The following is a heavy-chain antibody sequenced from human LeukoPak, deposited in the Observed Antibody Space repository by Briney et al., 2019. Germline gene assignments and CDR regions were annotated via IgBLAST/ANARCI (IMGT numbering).Heavy chain of an antibody. Sequence: SETLSLTCTVSGGSISSYYWSWIRQPPGKGLEWIGYIYYSGSTNYNPSLKSRVTISVDTSKNQFSLKLGSVTAADTAVYYCARGVGDYYFDYWGQGALVTVSS. CDR1: GGSISSYY. CDR2: IYYSGST. CDR3: ARGVGDYYFDY. J-gene: IGHJ4*02. V-gene: IGHV4-59*01. D-gene: IGHD4-17*01.